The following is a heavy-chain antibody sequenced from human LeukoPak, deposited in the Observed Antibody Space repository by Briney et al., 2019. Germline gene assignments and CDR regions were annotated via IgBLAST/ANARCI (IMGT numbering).Heavy chain of an antibody. CDR3: ARATPSGMREFSWFDP. D-gene: IGHD2-8*01. Sequence: GESLKISCKGSGYGFTSYWIGWVRQMPGKGLEWMGIIYPGDSDTRYSPSFQGQVTISADKSISTAYLQWSSLKASDTAMYYCARATPSGMREFSWFDPWGQGTLVTVSS. J-gene: IGHJ5*02. CDR2: IYPGDSDT. CDR1: GYGFTSYW. V-gene: IGHV5-51*01.